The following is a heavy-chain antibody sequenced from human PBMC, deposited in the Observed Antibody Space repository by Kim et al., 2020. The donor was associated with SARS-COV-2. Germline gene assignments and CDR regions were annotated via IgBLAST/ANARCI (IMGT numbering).Heavy chain of an antibody. J-gene: IGHJ4*02. CDR2: IYYSGST. CDR3: ARLVTSRPSYFDY. CDR1: GGSVSSGSYY. Sequence: SETLSLTCTVSGGSVSSGSYYWSWIRQPPGKGLEWIGYIYYSGSTNYNPSLKSRVTISVDTSKNQFSLKLSSVTAADTAVYYCARLVTSRPSYFDYWGQGTLVTVSS. V-gene: IGHV4-61*01. D-gene: IGHD4-4*01.